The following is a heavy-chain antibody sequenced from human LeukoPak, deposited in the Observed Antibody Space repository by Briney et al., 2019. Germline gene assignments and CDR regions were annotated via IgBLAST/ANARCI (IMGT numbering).Heavy chain of an antibody. V-gene: IGHV3-23*01. D-gene: IGHD3-10*01. CDR2: TSGSGVST. CDR1: GFPFGDYA. Sequence: GWSLRLSCTASGFPFGDYAMSWVRQAPGKGLEWVSATSGSGVSTYYADSVKGRFTISRDNSKNTLYLQMNSLRADDTALYYCAKDLGFGGPHDAFDIWGQGTMVTVSS. CDR3: AKDLGFGGPHDAFDI. J-gene: IGHJ3*02.